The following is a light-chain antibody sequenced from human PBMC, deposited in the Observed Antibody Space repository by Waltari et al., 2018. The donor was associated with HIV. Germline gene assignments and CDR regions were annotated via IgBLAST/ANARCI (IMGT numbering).Light chain of an antibody. CDR2: QDS. CDR1: KLGDKY. Sequence: SYELTQPPSVSVPPGQTASITCSGDKLGDKYAYWYQQKPGQSPVLVIYQDSKRPSGIPERFSGSNSGNTGTLTISGTQAMDEAYYYCQAWDSSTVVFGGGTKLTVL. V-gene: IGLV3-1*01. J-gene: IGLJ2*01. CDR3: QAWDSSTVV.